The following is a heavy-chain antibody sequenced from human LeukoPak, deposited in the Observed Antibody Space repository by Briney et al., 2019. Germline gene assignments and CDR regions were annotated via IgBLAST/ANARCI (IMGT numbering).Heavy chain of an antibody. D-gene: IGHD3-3*01. V-gene: IGHV3-23*01. CDR2: ISGSGGST. J-gene: IGHJ4*02. Sequence: GGSLRLSCAASGLTFSSHAMSWVRQAPGKGLEWVSAISGSGGSTYYADSVKGRFTISRDNSKNTLYLQMNSLRAEDTAIYYCATVGVTGYYFDNWGQGTLVTVSS. CDR3: ATVGVTGYYFDN. CDR1: GLTFSSHA.